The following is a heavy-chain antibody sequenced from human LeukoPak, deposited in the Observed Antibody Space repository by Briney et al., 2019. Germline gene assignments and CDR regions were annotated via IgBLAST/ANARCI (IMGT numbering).Heavy chain of an antibody. CDR1: GFAFSDYA. CDR2: ISDGT. CDR3: GTHYYDTSGYSYPFDY. D-gene: IGHD3-22*01. Sequence: PGGSLRLSCAASGFAFSDYAMTWVRQAPGGGLGWVSGISDGTYYADSVKGRFTISRDNSKNTLYLQMNSLRAEDTAVYYCGTHYYDTSGYSYPFDYWGQGTLVTVSS. J-gene: IGHJ4*02. V-gene: IGHV3-23*01.